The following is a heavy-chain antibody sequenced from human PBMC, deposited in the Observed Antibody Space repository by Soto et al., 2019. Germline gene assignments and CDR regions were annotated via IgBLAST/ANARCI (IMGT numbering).Heavy chain of an antibody. J-gene: IGHJ5*02. CDR1: GGSISSFTYY. CDR3: ARRERYYGSPGWLDP. V-gene: IGHV4-39*01. D-gene: IGHD3-10*01. CDR2: VYYNENT. Sequence: SETLSLTCSVSGGSISSFTYYWGWIRQPPGKGLEWIGTVYYNENTYYNPSLKSRVTITVDTAKNQFSLNLRSVTAADTAMYFCARRERYYGSPGWLDPWGQGTLVTVSS.